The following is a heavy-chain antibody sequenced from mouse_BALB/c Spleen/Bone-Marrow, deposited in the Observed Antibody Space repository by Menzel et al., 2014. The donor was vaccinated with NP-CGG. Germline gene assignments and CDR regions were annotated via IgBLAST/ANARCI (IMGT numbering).Heavy chain of an antibody. CDR1: GYSFTNYY. CDR3: TRSNYGYWYFDV. Sequence: QVQLKESGAELVKPGASVKLSCKASGYSFTNYYMYWVKRRPGQGLEWIGEINPSNGGTNFNEKFKNEATLTVDKSSSTAYMQLSSLTSEDSEVYYCTRSNYGYWYFDVWGAGTTVTVSS. D-gene: IGHD1-1*01. V-gene: IGHV1S81*02. CDR2: INPSNGGT. J-gene: IGHJ1*01.